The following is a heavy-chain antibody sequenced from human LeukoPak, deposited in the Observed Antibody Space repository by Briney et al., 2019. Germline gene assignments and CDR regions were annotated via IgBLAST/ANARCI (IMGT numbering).Heavy chain of an antibody. V-gene: IGHV4-39*07. J-gene: IGHJ4*02. Sequence: PSETLSLTCTVSGGSISSSSYYWGWIRQPPGKGLEWIGSIYYSGSTYYNPSLKSRVTISVDTSKNQFSLKLSSVTAADTAVYYCARDESSSWSFDYWGQGTLVTVSS. D-gene: IGHD6-13*01. CDR3: ARDESSSWSFDY. CDR1: GGSISSSSYY. CDR2: IYYSGST.